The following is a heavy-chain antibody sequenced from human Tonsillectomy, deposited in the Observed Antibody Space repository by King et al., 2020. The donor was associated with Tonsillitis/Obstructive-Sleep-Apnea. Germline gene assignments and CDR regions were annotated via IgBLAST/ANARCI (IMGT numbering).Heavy chain of an antibody. V-gene: IGHV4-34*01. D-gene: IGHD1-26*01. Sequence: VQLQQWGAGLLKPSETLSLTCAVYGGSFSGYYWSWTRQPPGKGLEWIGEINHSGSTNYNPSLKGRVTISVDTSKNQFSLKLSSVTAADTAVYYCARYTDEDSGSYYFDYWGQGTLVTVSS. CDR3: ARYTDEDSGSYYFDY. J-gene: IGHJ4*02. CDR1: GGSFSGYY. CDR2: INHSGST.